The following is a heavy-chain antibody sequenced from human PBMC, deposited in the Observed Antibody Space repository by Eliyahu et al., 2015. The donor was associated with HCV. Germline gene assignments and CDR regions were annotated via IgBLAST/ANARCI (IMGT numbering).Heavy chain of an antibody. CDR3: TTAPYGMDV. CDR2: IKSKTDGGTT. Sequence: EVQLVESGGGLVKPGGSLRLXXAAXGFTFSNAWMXXVRQAPGKGLXWVGRIKSKTDGGTTDYAAPVKGRFTISRDDSKNTLYLQMNSLKTEDTAVYYCTTAPYGMDVWAKGPRSPSP. V-gene: IGHV3-15*01. CDR1: GFTFSNAW. J-gene: IGHJ6*02.